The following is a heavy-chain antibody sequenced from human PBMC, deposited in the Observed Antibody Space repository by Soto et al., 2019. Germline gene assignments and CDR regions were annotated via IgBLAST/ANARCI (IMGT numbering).Heavy chain of an antibody. J-gene: IGHJ4*02. CDR1: GGSISSGDYY. Sequence: SETLSLTCTVSGGSISSGDYYWSWIRQPPGKGLEWIGYIYYSGSTYYNPSLKSRVTISVDTSKNQFSLKLSSVTAADTAMYYCARTAAMAPFDYWGQGTLVTVSS. D-gene: IGHD5-18*01. CDR2: IYYSGST. V-gene: IGHV4-30-4*01. CDR3: ARTAAMAPFDY.